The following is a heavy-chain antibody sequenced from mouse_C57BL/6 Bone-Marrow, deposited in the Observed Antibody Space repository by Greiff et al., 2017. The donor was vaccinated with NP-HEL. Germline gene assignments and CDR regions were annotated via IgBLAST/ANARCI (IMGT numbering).Heavy chain of an antibody. V-gene: IGHV1-81*01. CDR2: IYPRSGNT. J-gene: IGHJ1*03. CDR1: GYTFTSFG. D-gene: IGHD1-1*01. CDR3: ARWHYYGSSYEYFDV. Sequence: VQLQQSGAELARPGDSVKLSCKASGYTFTSFGISWVKQRTGQGLEWIGEIYPRSGNTYYNEKFKGKATLTADKSSSTAYMELRSLTSEDTAVYCCARWHYYGSSYEYFDVWGTGTTVTVSS.